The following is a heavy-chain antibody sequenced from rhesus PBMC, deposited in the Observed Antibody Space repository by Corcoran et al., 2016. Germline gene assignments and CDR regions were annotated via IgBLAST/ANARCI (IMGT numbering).Heavy chain of an antibody. D-gene: IGHD3-34*01. Sequence: EVQLVQSGAEVKKPGAPVKISCKASGYTFTDYYLHWVRQVPGKGLEWMGRFDLEDGEAKHAQKFQDRVTITADTSTDTAYMELSSLRAEDTAVYYCAKLGVDYWGQGVLVTVSS. CDR2: FDLEDGEA. CDR3: AKLGVDY. J-gene: IGHJ4*01. CDR1: GYTFTDYY. V-gene: IGHV1-111*02.